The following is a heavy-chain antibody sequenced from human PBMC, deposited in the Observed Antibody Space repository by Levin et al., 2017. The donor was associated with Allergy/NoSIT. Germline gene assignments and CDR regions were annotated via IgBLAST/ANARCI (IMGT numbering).Heavy chain of an antibody. CDR1: GFTFSSYA. CDR2: ISGSGGST. J-gene: IGHJ5*02. CDR3: AKEWDCSGGSCYSEPNWFDP. Sequence: GESLKISCAASGFTFSSYAMSWVRQAPGKGLEWVSAISGSGGSTYYADSVKGRFTISRDNSKNTLYLQMNSLRAEDTAVYYCAKEWDCSGGSCYSEPNWFDPWGQGTLVTVSS. V-gene: IGHV3-23*01. D-gene: IGHD2-15*01.